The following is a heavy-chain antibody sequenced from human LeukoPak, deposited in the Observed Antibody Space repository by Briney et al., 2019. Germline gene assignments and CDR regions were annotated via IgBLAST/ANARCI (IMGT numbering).Heavy chain of an antibody. V-gene: IGHV1-18*01. CDR1: GYTFTSYG. CDR3: ARGKDDRYYVWGSYRWEFDY. D-gene: IGHD3-16*02. J-gene: IGHJ4*02. CDR2: ISAYNGNT. Sequence: GASVKASCKASGYTFTSYGISWVRQAPGQGLEWMGWISAYNGNTNYAQKLQGRVTMTTDTSTSTAYMELRSLRSDDTAVYYCARGKDDRYYVWGSYRWEFDYWGQGTLVTVSS.